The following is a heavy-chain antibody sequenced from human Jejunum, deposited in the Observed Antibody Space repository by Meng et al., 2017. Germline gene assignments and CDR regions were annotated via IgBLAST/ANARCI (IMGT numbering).Heavy chain of an antibody. D-gene: IGHD1-26*01. CDR2: IYGGDSDT. Sequence: GESLKISCQGSGYTFTSYWIGWVRQMAGKGPEWMGIIYGGDSDTRYSPSFQGQVTISVDKSISTAYLQWRSLKASDTAMYYCSRAKGILEATMGFDRWGQGTLVTVSS. J-gene: IGHJ4*02. V-gene: IGHV5-51*01. CDR3: SRAKGILEATMGFDR. CDR1: GYTFTSYW.